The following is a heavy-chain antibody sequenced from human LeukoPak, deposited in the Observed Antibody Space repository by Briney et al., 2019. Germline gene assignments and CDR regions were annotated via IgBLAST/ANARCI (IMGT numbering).Heavy chain of an antibody. CDR3: ARDRRGYSGYDYGDYYYYMDV. J-gene: IGHJ6*03. V-gene: IGHV1-8*01. D-gene: IGHD5-12*01. Sequence: ASVKVSCKASGYTFTSNHINWVRQATGQGLEWMGWMNPNSGNTGYAQKFQGRVTITTDESTSTAYMELSSLRSEDTAVYYCARDRRGYSGYDYGDYYYYMDVWGKGTTVTVSS. CDR1: GYTFTSNH. CDR2: MNPNSGNT.